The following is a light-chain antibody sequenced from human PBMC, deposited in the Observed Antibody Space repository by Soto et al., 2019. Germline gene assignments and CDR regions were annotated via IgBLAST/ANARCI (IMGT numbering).Light chain of an antibody. CDR1: QSVTSY. Sequence: IVLTQSPGTLSLSPGERATISCRASQSVTSYLAWYQQKPGQAPRLLIYGASFRATDVPDGFTAGGSGTDFTLSISRLEPEDYAVYYCQQYGRARLTFGGGTKV. J-gene: IGKJ4*01. CDR2: GAS. CDR3: QQYGRARLT. V-gene: IGKV3-20*01.